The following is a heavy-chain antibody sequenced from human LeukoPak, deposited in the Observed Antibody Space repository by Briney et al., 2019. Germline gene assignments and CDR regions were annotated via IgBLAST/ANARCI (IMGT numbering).Heavy chain of an antibody. V-gene: IGHV3-7*01. Sequence: PGGSLRLSCAASGFTFSSYWMSWVRQAPGKVLEWVANIKQDGSEKYYVDSVKGRFTISRDNAKNSLYLQMNSLRAEDTAVYYCARGYSSSWPDSWFDPWGQGTLVTVSS. D-gene: IGHD6-13*01. CDR1: GFTFSSYW. CDR2: IKQDGSEK. J-gene: IGHJ5*02. CDR3: ARGYSSSWPDSWFDP.